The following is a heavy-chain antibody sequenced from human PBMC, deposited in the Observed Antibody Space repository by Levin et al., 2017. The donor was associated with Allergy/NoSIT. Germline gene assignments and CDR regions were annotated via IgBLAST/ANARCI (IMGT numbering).Heavy chain of an antibody. D-gene: IGHD3-3*01. CDR2: IYYSGST. CDR3: ARLAPYYDVWSGYGIDY. J-gene: IGHJ4*02. V-gene: IGHV4-59*01. CDR1: GGSISSYY. Sequence: PGGSLRLSCTVSGGSISSYYWSWIRQPPGKGLEWIGYIYYSGSTNYNPSLKSRVTISVDTSKNQFSLKLSSVTAADTAVYYCARLAPYYDVWSGYGIDYWGQGTLVTVSS.